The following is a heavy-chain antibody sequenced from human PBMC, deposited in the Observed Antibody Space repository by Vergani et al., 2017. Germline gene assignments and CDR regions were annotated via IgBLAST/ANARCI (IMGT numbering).Heavy chain of an antibody. J-gene: IGHJ3*02. D-gene: IGHD7-27*01. Sequence: EVQLVQSGAEVKKPGESLKISCEGSGYIFTIYWIAWVRQMPGKGLELMGIIYPGDSDTRYSPSFQGQVTISADKSISSAYLQWSSLKASDTAMYYCARPRGLGTKDDAFDIWGQGTMVTVSS. CDR2: IYPGDSDT. CDR1: GYIFTIYW. V-gene: IGHV5-51*01. CDR3: ARPRGLGTKDDAFDI.